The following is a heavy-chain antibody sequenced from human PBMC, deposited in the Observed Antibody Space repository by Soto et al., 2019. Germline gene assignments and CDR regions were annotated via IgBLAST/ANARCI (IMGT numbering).Heavy chain of an antibody. J-gene: IGHJ3*02. CDR1: GFTFSSYA. Sequence: QVQLVESGGGVVQPGRSLRLSCAASGFTFSSYAMHWVRQAPGKGLEWVAVISYDGSNKYYADSVKGRFTIPRDNSKNTLYLQMNSLRAEDTAVYYCARGIPDLSAFDIWGQGTMVTVSS. CDR3: ARGIPDLSAFDI. CDR2: ISYDGSNK. V-gene: IGHV3-30-3*01.